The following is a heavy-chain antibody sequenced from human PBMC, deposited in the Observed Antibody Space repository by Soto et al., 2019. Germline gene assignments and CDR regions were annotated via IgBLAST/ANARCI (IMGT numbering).Heavy chain of an antibody. CDR3: ARGGTSGDGVYNWFDP. D-gene: IGHD7-27*01. CDR1: GASVSTYS. CDR2: IHYSGGT. V-gene: IGHV4-59*02. J-gene: IGHJ5*02. Sequence: SETLSLTCSVPGASVSTYSWSWIRQFPGKGLEWIGYIHYSGGTNYTPSLRSRVTISVDTSKNPLSLNLTSLTAADTAVYYCARGGTSGDGVYNWFDPRGQVTMGTVSS.